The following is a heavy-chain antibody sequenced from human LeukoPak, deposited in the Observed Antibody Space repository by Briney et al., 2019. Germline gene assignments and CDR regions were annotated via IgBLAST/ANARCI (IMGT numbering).Heavy chain of an antibody. V-gene: IGHV4-34*01. CDR2: INHSGST. D-gene: IGHD3-22*01. J-gene: IGHJ4*02. Sequence: SETLSLTCAVYGGSFSGYYWSWIRQPPGKGLEWIGEINHSGSTNYNPSLKSRVTISVDTSKNQFSLKLSSVTAADTAVYYCARRVFVWYYYDSSGRGKYYFDYWGQGTLVPVSS. CDR3: ARRVFVWYYYDSSGRGKYYFDY. CDR1: GGSFSGYY.